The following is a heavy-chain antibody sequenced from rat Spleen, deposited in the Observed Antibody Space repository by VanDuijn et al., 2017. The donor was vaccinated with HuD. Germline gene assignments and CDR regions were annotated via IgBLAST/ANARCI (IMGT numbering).Heavy chain of an antibody. CDR1: GFTFNKYW. Sequence: EVQLEESGGGLVLPGRSLKVSCVASGFTFNKYWMAWIRQAPGKGLEWVASIINIGDSTYYPDSVKGRVTISRDNARSTLYLQMDSLRSEDTATYYSSRPGYGYPFAYWGQGTLVTVSS. V-gene: IGHV5-31*01. J-gene: IGHJ3*01. CDR2: IINIGDST. CDR3: SRPGYGYPFAY. D-gene: IGHD1-7*01.